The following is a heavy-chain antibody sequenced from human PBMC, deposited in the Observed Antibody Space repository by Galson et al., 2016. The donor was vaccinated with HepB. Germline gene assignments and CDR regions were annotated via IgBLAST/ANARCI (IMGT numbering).Heavy chain of an antibody. Sequence: SLRLSCAASGFTFSRYAIHWVRQAPGKGLEWVGVISYDGRNKYYADSVKGRFAISRDNSKNTLYLQMSSLRPEDTAVYYCVKGGAVELAEFDIWGQGKMVTVS. CDR1: GFTFSRYA. CDR3: VKGGAVELAEFDI. J-gene: IGHJ3*02. D-gene: IGHD1-1*01. CDR2: ISYDGRNK. V-gene: IGHV3-30*18.